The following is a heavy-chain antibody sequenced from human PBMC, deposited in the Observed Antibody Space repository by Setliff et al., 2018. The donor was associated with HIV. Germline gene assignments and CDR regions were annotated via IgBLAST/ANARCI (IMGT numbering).Heavy chain of an antibody. CDR1: GGSFSGYY. D-gene: IGHD2-2*01. Sequence: SLTCAVYGGSFSGYYWSWIRQPPGKGLEWIGEIIHTGSTNYNPSLKSRVTISVDTSKNQFSLRLSSVTAADTAVYYCARGRSCSSSSCYLVYYYYYGMDVWGHGSTVTVS. J-gene: IGHJ6*02. CDR2: IIHTGST. V-gene: IGHV4-34*01. CDR3: ARGRSCSSSSCYLVYYYYYGMDV.